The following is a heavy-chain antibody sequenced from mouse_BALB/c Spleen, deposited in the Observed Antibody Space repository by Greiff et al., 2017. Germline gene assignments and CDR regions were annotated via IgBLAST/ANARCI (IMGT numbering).Heavy chain of an antibody. CDR2: ISSGSSTI. CDR3: AREKYGNFDY. Sequence: DVMLVESGGGLVKPGGSLKLSCAASGFTFSSFGMHWVRQAPEKGLEWVAYISSGSSTIYYADTVKGRFTISRDNPKNTLFLQMTSLRSEDTAMYYCAREKYGNFDYWGQGTTLTVSS. D-gene: IGHD2-10*02. V-gene: IGHV5-17*02. J-gene: IGHJ2*01. CDR1: GFTFSSFG.